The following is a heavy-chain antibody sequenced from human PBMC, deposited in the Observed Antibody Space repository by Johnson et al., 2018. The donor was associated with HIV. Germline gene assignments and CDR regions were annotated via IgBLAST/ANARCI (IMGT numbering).Heavy chain of an antibody. Sequence: VLLVESGGSVVRPGGSLRLSCAASGFTFDDYGMSWVRQAPGKGLEWGAGINWNGGSTGYDDYGKGRFTISRDNAKNSLYLQMNSLRAEDTALYYCGRAYSTSWNASDIWGQGTMVTVAS. D-gene: IGHD4-11*01. CDR2: INWNGGST. J-gene: IGHJ3*02. V-gene: IGHV3-20*04. CDR1: GFTFDDYG. CDR3: GRAYSTSWNASDI.